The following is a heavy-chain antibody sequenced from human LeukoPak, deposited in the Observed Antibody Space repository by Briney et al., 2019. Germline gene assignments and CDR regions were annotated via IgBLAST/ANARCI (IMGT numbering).Heavy chain of an antibody. CDR2: IKQSGTEK. D-gene: IGHD6-13*01. CDR3: ARAGYSSSWLLY. J-gene: IGHJ4*02. V-gene: IGHV3-7*04. CDR1: GFTFSNYW. Sequence: GGSLRLSCAASGFTFSNYWMSWVRQAPGKGLEWVANIKQSGTEKYYVDSVKGRFTISRDDDKNSLYLQMNSLKAEDTAIYYCARAGYSSSWLLYWGQGTLVTVSS.